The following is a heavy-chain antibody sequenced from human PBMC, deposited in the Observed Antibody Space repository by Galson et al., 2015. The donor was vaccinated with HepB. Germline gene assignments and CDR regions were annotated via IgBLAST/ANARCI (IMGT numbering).Heavy chain of an antibody. D-gene: IGHD2-8*02. CDR3: ARHLLVGDYFDH. V-gene: IGHV4-39*01. CDR1: GGSITNKAYY. J-gene: IGHJ4*02. CDR2: IYYNGDT. Sequence: ETLSLTCSVSGGSITNKAYYWGWFRQSPGKGLEWIASIYYNGDTYYNPSLKSRVSMYIGTSKNQFSMNLRSVTATDATVYYCARHLLVGDYFDHWGQGTLVTVSS.